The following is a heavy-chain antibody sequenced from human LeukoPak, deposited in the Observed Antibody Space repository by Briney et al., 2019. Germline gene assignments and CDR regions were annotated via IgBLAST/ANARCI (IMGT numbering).Heavy chain of an antibody. CDR3: VKESRVVRGVIMDAFDM. CDR1: GLTLSIYA. J-gene: IGHJ3*02. D-gene: IGHD3-10*01. V-gene: IGHV3-64D*06. CDR2: ISINGEST. Sequence: GGSLTLSCSPSGLTLSIYAMQWARQAPGEGRECVSGISINGESTDYADSVKGRFNISRDNSKNTVYLQMSSLRAEDTAVYYCVKESRVVRGVIMDAFDMWGQGTMVTVSS.